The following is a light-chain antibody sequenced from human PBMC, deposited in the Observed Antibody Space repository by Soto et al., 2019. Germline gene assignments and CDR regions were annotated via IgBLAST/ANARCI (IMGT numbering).Light chain of an antibody. V-gene: IGKV3-20*01. J-gene: IGKJ4*01. CDR2: GAS. Sequence: EIVLTQSPGMLSLSPGERASLSCRDSQSVSSNYLAWYQQKPGQAPRLLIYGASSRATGIPDRFSGSGSGTDFTITVSRLEPEDFAVYYCQQYGSSPLTFGGGTRVQIK. CDR1: QSVSSNY. CDR3: QQYGSSPLT.